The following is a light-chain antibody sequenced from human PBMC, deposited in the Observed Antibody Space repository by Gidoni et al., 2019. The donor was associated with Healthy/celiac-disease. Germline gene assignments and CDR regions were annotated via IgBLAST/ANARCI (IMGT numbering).Light chain of an antibody. V-gene: IGKV1-9*01. CDR3: QQLNSYPS. J-gene: IGKJ3*01. Sequence: DIQLTQSPSFLSASAGDRVTITCRASQGISSYLAWYQQKPGKAPKLLIYAASTLQSGVPSRFSGSGSGTEFTLTISSLQPEDFATYYCQQLNSYPSFXPXTKVDIK. CDR2: AAS. CDR1: QGISSY.